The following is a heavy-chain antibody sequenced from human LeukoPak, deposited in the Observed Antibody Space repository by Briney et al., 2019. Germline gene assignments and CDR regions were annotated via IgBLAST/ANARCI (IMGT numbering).Heavy chain of an antibody. Sequence: SETLSLTCAVYGGSFSGYYWSWIRQPPGKGLEWIGEINHSGSTNYNPSLKSRVTISVDTSKNQFSMKLSSVTAADTAVYYCARRITMVRGVSPNWFDPWGQGTLVTVSS. CDR1: GGSFSGYY. CDR2: INHSGST. CDR3: ARRITMVRGVSPNWFDP. V-gene: IGHV4-34*01. J-gene: IGHJ5*02. D-gene: IGHD3-10*01.